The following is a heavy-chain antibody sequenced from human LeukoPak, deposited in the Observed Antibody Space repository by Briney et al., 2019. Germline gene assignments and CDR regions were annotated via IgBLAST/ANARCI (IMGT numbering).Heavy chain of an antibody. D-gene: IGHD1-26*01. Sequence: SETLSLTCAVYGGSFSGYYWSWIRQPPGKGLEWIGEINHSGSTNYNPSLKGRVTISVDTSKNQFSLKLSSVTAADTAVYYCARAAFHDGIDPWGQGTLVTVSS. CDR3: ARAAFHDGIDP. J-gene: IGHJ5*02. CDR1: GGSFSGYY. CDR2: INHSGST. V-gene: IGHV4-34*01.